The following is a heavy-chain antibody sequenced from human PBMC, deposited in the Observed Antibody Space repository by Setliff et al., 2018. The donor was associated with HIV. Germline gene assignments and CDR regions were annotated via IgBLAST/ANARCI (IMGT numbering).Heavy chain of an antibody. J-gene: IGHJ5*02. D-gene: IGHD2-2*02. CDR2: IHYNGRT. V-gene: IGHV4-39*01. CDR1: GDSITNEDYY. CDR3: ARYTSKVDWFDP. Sequence: SETLSLTCTVSGDSITNEDYYWGWIRQPPGKGLEWIAIIHYNGRTYYDPSLKSRVTIFVDTSKTQFYLKLRSVTASDTAVYYCARYTSKVDWFDPWGQGTLVIVSS.